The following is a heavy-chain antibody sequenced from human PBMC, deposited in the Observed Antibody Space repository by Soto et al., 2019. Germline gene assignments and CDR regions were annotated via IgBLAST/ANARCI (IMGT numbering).Heavy chain of an antibody. V-gene: IGHV2-5*02. D-gene: IGHD3-3*01. Sequence: QITLKESGPTVVKPTETLTLTCTFSGFSLTTSGVGVGWVRHSPGKAPEWLALIYWDDDKRYSTSLKSRLTITKDTSKNQVVLTMANVDPADTATYYCAHRVLRTVFGLVTTTAIYFDFWGQGTPVVVSS. J-gene: IGHJ4*02. CDR1: GFSLTTSGVG. CDR2: IYWDDDK. CDR3: AHRVLRTVFGLVTTTAIYFDF.